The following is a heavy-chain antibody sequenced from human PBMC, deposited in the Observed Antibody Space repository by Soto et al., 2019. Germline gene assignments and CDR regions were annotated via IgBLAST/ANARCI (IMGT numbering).Heavy chain of an antibody. CDR3: ARDLQGDYDFWSGYYTPGPYYFDY. J-gene: IGHJ4*02. CDR1: GYTFTSYG. D-gene: IGHD3-3*01. V-gene: IGHV1-18*04. Sequence: QVQLVQSGAEVKKPGASVKVSCKASGYTFTSYGISWVRQAPGQGLEWMGWISAYNGNTNYAQKLQGRVTMTTDTSTSTGYMEPRSLRSDDTAVYYCARDLQGDYDFWSGYYTPGPYYFDYWGQGTLVTVSS. CDR2: ISAYNGNT.